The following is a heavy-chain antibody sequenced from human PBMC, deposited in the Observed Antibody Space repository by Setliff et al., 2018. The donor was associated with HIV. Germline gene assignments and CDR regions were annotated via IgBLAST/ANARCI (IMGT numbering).Heavy chain of an antibody. J-gene: IGHJ6*03. CDR3: AKAVRGYGSTYYNYYYMDV. D-gene: IGHD3-10*01. CDR1: RRTFSEDA. CDR2: IIHILGTA. V-gene: IGHV1-69*13. Sequence: SVKVSCKTSRRTFSEDAINWVRQAPGEGLEWVGGIIHILGTADYAEKFQGRVTITADEPRSTVYLEVSNLRSEDTAVYYCAKAVRGYGSTYYNYYYMDVWGKGTTVTGLL.